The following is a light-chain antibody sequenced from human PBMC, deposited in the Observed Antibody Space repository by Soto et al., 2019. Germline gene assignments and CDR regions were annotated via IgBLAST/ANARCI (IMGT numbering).Light chain of an antibody. CDR3: CSYAGSSTPNGV. CDR2: EGS. Sequence: QSALTQPASVSGSPGQSITISCTGTSSDVGSYNLVSWYQQHPGKAPKLMIYEGSKRPSGVSNRFSGSKSGNTASLTISGLQAEDEADYSCCSYAGSSTPNGVFGGGTKLTVL. CDR1: SSDVGSYNL. J-gene: IGLJ3*02. V-gene: IGLV2-23*01.